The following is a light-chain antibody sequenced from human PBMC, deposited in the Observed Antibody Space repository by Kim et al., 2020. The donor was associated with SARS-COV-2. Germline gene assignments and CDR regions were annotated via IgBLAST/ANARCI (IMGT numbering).Light chain of an antibody. Sequence: LGKTVRITCQGDSLRSYYATWYQQKPGQAPLLVIYGRNNRPSGIPDRFSGSSSGNTASLTITGSQAEDEADYYCNSRDSSGNHLWLFGGGTKLTVL. CDR3: NSRDSSGNHLWL. V-gene: IGLV3-19*01. CDR2: GRN. CDR1: SLRSYY. J-gene: IGLJ3*02.